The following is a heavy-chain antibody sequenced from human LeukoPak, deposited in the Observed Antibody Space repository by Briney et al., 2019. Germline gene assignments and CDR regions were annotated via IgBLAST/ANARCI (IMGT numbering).Heavy chain of an antibody. CDR2: IIPILGIA. J-gene: IGHJ4*02. D-gene: IGHD5-12*01. V-gene: IGHV1-69*04. CDR3: ARERDVDIEPGDPEQCYFDY. CDR1: GGTFSSYA. Sequence: SAKVSCKASGGTFSSYAISWVRQAPGQGLEWMGRIIPILGIANYAQKFQGRVTITADKSTSTAYMELSSLRSEDTAVYYCARERDVDIEPGDPEQCYFDYWGQGTLVTVSS.